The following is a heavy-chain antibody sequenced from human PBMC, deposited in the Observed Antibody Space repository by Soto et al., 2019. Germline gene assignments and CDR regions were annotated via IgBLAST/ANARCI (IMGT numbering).Heavy chain of an antibody. V-gene: IGHV1-18*04. D-gene: IGHD3-10*01. Sequence: QVQLVQSGAELKRPGASVKVSCKASGYTFSNYGFSWVRQAPGQGLEWMGWISGYNDNPNYDQKFQGRVTMSTDTATNTVHMELRSLRADDTAVYYCARDTGTGTGFDFWGQGALVTVST. J-gene: IGHJ4*02. CDR3: ARDTGTGTGFDF. CDR1: GYTFSNYG. CDR2: ISGYNDNP.